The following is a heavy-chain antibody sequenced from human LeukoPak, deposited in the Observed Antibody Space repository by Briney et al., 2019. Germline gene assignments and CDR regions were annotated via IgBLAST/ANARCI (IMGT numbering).Heavy chain of an antibody. CDR2: IKCKTDGRTT. Sequence: GGSLRPSCVASGFTFSNVWMNWVRQAPGKGLVGFIRIKCKTDGRTTDYAAPVKGRITISRDDSTNTLHLQMNSLKTEDTAVYYCTTSLAGAVTAVYPFDNWGQGTLVTVSS. V-gene: IGHV3-15*01. CDR1: GFTFSNVW. J-gene: IGHJ4*02. CDR3: TTSLAGAVTAVYPFDN. D-gene: IGHD2-21*02.